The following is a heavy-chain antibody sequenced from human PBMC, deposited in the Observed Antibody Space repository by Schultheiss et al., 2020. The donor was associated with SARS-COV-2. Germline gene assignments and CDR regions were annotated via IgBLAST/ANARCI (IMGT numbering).Heavy chain of an antibody. CDR3: ARRPDYDSSGYAARALYYFDY. CDR1: GGSISSSSYY. Sequence: SQTLSLTCPVSGGSISSSSYYWSWIRQPAGKGLEWIGRIYTSGSTNYNPSLKSRVTISVVTSKNQFSLKLSSVTAADTAVYYCARRPDYDSSGYAARALYYFDYWGQGTLVTVSS. V-gene: IGHV4-61*02. D-gene: IGHD3-22*01. J-gene: IGHJ4*02. CDR2: IYTSGST.